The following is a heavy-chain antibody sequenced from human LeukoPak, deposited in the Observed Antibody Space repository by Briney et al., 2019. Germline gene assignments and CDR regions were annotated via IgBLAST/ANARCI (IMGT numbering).Heavy chain of an antibody. J-gene: IGHJ5*02. CDR3: AREKDYGDSRGLDP. Sequence: SETLSLTCTVSGGSISNYYWSWIWQPAGKGLEWIGRINTSGNTNYNPSLKSRVTMSVDTTKTQVSLKLSSVTAADTAVYYCAREKDYGDSRGLDPWGQGTLVTVSS. CDR1: GGSISNYY. V-gene: IGHV4-4*07. D-gene: IGHD4-17*01. CDR2: INTSGNT.